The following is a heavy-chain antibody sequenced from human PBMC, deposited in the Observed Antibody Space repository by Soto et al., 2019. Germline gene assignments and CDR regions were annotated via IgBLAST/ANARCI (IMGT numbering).Heavy chain of an antibody. CDR1: GGSISSGGYY. V-gene: IGHV4-31*03. CDR2: IYYSGST. Sequence: QVQLQESGPGLVKPSQTLSLTYTVSGGSISSGGYYWSWIRQHPGKGLEWIGYIYYSGSTYYNPSLKSRVTISVDTSKNQFSLKLSSVTAADTAVYYCAREVCSGGRCYGMDVWGQGTTVTVSS. D-gene: IGHD2-15*01. CDR3: AREVCSGGRCYGMDV. J-gene: IGHJ6*02.